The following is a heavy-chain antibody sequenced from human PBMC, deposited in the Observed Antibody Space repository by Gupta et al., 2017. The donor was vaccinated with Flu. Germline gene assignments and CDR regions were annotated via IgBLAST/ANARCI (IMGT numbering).Heavy chain of an antibody. CDR1: VFTCDTYA. V-gene: IGHV3-23*01. Sequence: RLLASGGGVGEAGGSLRLPCAGAVFTCDTYALSWVRLDPGKGLGWVAGITGSGDDTYYVELVRGRFTISRDNCRKMLFRQMVSLRDGDTAFYYCAKSISSWTIDAFDVWGQETMVTVSS. CDR2: ITGSGDDT. D-gene: IGHD2-2*01. CDR3: AKSISSWTIDAFDV. J-gene: IGHJ3*01.